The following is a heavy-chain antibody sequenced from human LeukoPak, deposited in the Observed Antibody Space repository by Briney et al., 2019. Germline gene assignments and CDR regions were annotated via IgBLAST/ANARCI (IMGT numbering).Heavy chain of an antibody. CDR1: GFTLSKSA. Sequence: GGSLRLSCAASGFTLSKSAMTWVRQAPGKGLEWVSGIADNGATYYAESVKGRFIISRDNSKNTLFWQMDSLRAEDTALYFCAKVGVQSHYYYYMDVWGKGTMVTVSS. CDR3: AKVGVQSHYYYYMDV. D-gene: IGHD3-3*01. V-gene: IGHV3-23*01. J-gene: IGHJ6*03. CDR2: IADNGAT.